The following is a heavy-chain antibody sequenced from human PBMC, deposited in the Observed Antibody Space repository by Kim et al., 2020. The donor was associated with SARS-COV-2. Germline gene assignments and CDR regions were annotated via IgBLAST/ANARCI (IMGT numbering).Heavy chain of an antibody. CDR3: AKCGSIRYFDWLPTHFDY. CDR1: GFTFSSYA. J-gene: IGHJ4*02. CDR2: IYSGGSST. Sequence: GGSLRLSCAASGFTFSSYAMSWVRQAPGKGLEWVSVIYSGGSSTYYADSVKGRFTISRDNSKNTLYLQMNSLRAEDTAVYYCAKCGSIRYFDWLPTHFDYWGQGTLVTVSS. D-gene: IGHD3-9*01. V-gene: IGHV3-23*03.